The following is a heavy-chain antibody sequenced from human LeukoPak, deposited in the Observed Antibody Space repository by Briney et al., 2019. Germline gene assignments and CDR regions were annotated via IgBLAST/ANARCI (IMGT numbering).Heavy chain of an antibody. CDR3: ARYSTFGGVTYFDY. D-gene: IGHD3-16*01. CDR1: GGTFSSYA. V-gene: IGHV1-69*06. CDR2: IIPIFGTA. J-gene: IGHJ4*02. Sequence: ASVKVSCKASGGTFSSYAISWVRQAPGQGLDWMGGIIPIFGTANYAQKFQGRVTITADKSTSTAYMELSSLRSEDTAVYYCARYSTFGGVTYFDYWGQGTLVTVSS.